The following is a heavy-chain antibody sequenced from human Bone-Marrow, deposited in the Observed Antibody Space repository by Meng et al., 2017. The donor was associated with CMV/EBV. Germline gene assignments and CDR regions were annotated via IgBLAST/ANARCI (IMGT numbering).Heavy chain of an antibody. CDR3: ARGRGAFDY. CDR2: SNAGNGNT. J-gene: IGHJ4*02. CDR1: GYTFTSYA. D-gene: IGHD3-10*01. Sequence: ASVKVSCKASGYTFTSYAMHWVRQAPGQRLEWMGWSNAGNGNTKYSQEFQGRVTITRDTSITTAYLELSSLTSEDTAVYYWARGRGAFDYWGQGSPVTVSS. V-gene: IGHV1-3*02.